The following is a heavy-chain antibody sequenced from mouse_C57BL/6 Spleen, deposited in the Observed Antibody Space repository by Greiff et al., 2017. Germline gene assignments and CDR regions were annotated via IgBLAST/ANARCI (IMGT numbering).Heavy chain of an antibody. V-gene: IGHV1-64*01. J-gene: IGHJ3*01. CDR3: SKADSSGHIAY. Sequence: VQLLQPGAGLVKPGASVKLSCTASGYTFTSYWMHWVKQTPGQGLEWIGMIRPNSGSTNYNETVKSKATVTVDKSSITAYMQLSSQTSDDSAVDWCSKADSSGHIAYWGQGTLVTVSA. CDR2: IRPNSGST. D-gene: IGHD3-2*02. CDR1: GYTFTSYW.